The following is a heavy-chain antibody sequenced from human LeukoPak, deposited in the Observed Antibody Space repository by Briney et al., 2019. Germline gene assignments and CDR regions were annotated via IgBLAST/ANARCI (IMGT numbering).Heavy chain of an antibody. J-gene: IGHJ4*02. CDR2: IYYSGST. D-gene: IGHD6-6*01. Sequence: SETLSLTCTVSGGSVSSGSYYWSWIRQPPGKGLEWIGYIYYSGSTNYNPSLKSRVTMSVDTSKNQFSLKLSSVTAADTAVYYCARESIAAPFDYWGQGTLVTGSS. V-gene: IGHV4-61*01. CDR1: GGSVSSGSYY. CDR3: ARESIAAPFDY.